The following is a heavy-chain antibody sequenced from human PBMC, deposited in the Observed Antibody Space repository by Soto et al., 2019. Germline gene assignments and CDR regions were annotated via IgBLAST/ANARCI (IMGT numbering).Heavy chain of an antibody. CDR3: ARPSPLRFLEWSPRPEDYYYGMDV. V-gene: IGHV1-2*02. D-gene: IGHD3-3*01. CDR2: INPNSGGT. CDR1: GYTFTGYY. J-gene: IGHJ6*02. Sequence: ASVKVSCKASGYTFTGYYMHWVRQAPGQGLEWVGWINPNSGGTDYAQKFQGRVTMTRDTSLSTAYMELSSLRSEDTAVYYCARPSPLRFLEWSPRPEDYYYGMDVWGQGTTVTVSS.